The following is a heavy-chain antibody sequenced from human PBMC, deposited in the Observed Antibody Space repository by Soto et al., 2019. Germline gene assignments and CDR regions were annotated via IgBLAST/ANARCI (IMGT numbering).Heavy chain of an antibody. CDR1: GDSVSSNSAA. Sequence: PSQTLSLTCAISGDSVSSNSAAWNWIRQSPSRGLEWLGRTYYRSKWYNDYAVSVKSRITINPDTSKNQISLQLNSVTPEDTAVFYCAREDGSGWRQEDAFDIWGQGTMVTVSS. J-gene: IGHJ3*02. CDR3: AREDGSGWRQEDAFDI. V-gene: IGHV6-1*01. D-gene: IGHD6-19*01. CDR2: TYYRSKWYN.